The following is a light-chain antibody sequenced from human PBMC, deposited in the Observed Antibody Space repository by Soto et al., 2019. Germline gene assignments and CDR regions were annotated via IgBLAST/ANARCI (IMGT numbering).Light chain of an antibody. CDR1: QSLLHSNGYNY. Sequence: DIVMTQSPLSLPVTPGEPASISCRSSQSLLHSNGYNYLDWYLQKPGQSPQLLIYLGSNRASGVPDRFSGSGSGTDFTLKISRVEAEDVGVYYCMQALQTHPDFGQGTRLEIK. J-gene: IGKJ5*01. CDR2: LGS. V-gene: IGKV2-28*01. CDR3: MQALQTHPD.